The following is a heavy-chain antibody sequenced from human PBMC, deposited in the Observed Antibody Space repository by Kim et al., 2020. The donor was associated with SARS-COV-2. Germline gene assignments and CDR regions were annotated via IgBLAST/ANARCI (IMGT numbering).Heavy chain of an antibody. V-gene: IGHV4-34*01. Sequence: TYNPSLKSRVSVSLDASKNQISLKVNSVTAADTAVYFCARSSGRPYGMDVWGQGTTVTVSS. J-gene: IGHJ6*02. CDR3: ARSSGRPYGMDV. D-gene: IGHD3-22*01.